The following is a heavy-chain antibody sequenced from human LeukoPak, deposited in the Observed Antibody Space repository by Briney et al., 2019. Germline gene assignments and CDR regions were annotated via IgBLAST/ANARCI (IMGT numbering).Heavy chain of an antibody. J-gene: IGHJ5*02. V-gene: IGHV4-39*07. CDR2: IYYSGTT. Sequence: SETLSLTCTVSGDSISSNYFSSNLFHWGWLRQPPGEGLEWIGSIYYSGTTYYNPSLKSRVTISVDTSKNQFFLKLTSVTAADTAVYYCARDCCGYRSWFDPWGQGTLVTVSP. CDR1: GDSISSNYFSSNLFH. D-gene: IGHD6-25*01. CDR3: ARDCCGYRSWFDP.